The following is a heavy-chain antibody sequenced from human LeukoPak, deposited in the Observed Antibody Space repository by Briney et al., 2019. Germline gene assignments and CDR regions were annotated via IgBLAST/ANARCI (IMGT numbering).Heavy chain of an antibody. CDR2: ISGSGGST. J-gene: IGHJ4*02. CDR3: AKPGESSGWYYFDY. D-gene: IGHD6-19*01. V-gene: IGHV3-23*01. CDR1: GFTFSSYA. Sequence: GGSLRLSCAASGFTFSSYAMSWVRQAPGKGLEWVSAISGSGGSTYYADSVKGRFTISRDNSKSTLYLQMNSLRAEDTAVYYCAKPGESSGWYYFDYWGQGTLVTVSS.